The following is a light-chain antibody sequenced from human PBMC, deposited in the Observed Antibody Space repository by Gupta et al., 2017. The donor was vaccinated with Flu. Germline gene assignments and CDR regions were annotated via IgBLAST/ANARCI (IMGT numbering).Light chain of an antibody. CDR1: QSVLYSSNNKNY. CDR2: WAS. Sequence: KSSQSVLYSSNNKNYLAWYQQKPGQPPKLLIYWASTRQSGVPDRFSGSGSGTDFTLSISSLQAEDVAVYYCQQYYSTPRAVTFGQGTKVEVK. V-gene: IGKV4-1*01. CDR3: QQYYSTPRAVT. J-gene: IGKJ1*01.